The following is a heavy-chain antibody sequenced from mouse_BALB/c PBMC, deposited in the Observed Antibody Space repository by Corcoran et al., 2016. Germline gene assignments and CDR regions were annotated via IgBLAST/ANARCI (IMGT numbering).Heavy chain of an antibody. Sequence: EVQLQQSGPELVKPGASVKMSCKASGYTFTSYVMHWVKQKPGQGLEWIGYINPYNDGTKYNEKFKGKATLTSDKSSSTAYMELSSLTSEDSAVYYCSYGSSYPYFDYWGQGTTLTVSS. J-gene: IGHJ2*01. CDR2: INPYNDGT. V-gene: IGHV1S136*01. CDR1: GYTFTSYV. CDR3: SYGSSYPYFDY. D-gene: IGHD1-1*01.